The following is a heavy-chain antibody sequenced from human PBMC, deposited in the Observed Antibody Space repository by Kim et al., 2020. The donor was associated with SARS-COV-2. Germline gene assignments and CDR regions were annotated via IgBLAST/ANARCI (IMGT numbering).Heavy chain of an antibody. J-gene: IGHJ6*02. D-gene: IGHD4-4*01. CDR3: AREWRENSNPPHYYYYGMDV. Sequence: SETLSLTCTVSGGSISSYYWSWIRQPPGKGLEWIGYIYYSGSTNYNPSLKSRVTISVDTSKNQFSLKLSSVTAADTAVYYCAREWRENSNPPHYYYYGMDVWGQGTTVTVSS. CDR1: GGSISSYY. V-gene: IGHV4-59*13. CDR2: IYYSGST.